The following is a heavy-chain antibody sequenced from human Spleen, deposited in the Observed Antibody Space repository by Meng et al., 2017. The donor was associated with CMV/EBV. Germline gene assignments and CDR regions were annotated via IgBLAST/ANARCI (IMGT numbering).Heavy chain of an antibody. D-gene: IGHD2-2*01. CDR2: IYYSGTT. CDR3: ARDLGGVVAPYGMDV. J-gene: IGHJ6*02. Sequence: SETLSLTCTLSGVSISSSNYYWGWIRQPPGKGLEWIGTIYYSGTTYYNPSLKSRVTISVDTSKNQFSLKLSSVTAADTAVYYCARDLGGVVAPYGMDVWGQGTTVTVSS. V-gene: IGHV4-39*07. CDR1: GVSISSSNYY.